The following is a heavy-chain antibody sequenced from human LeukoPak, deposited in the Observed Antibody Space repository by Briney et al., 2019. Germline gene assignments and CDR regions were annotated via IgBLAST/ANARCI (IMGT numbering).Heavy chain of an antibody. V-gene: IGHV3-9*01. J-gene: IGHJ5*02. CDR3: ARDLIADGYNT. Sequence: PGGSLRLSCAASGFTFDDYAMHWVRQAPGKGLEWVSGISWNSGSIGYADSVKGRFTISRDNAKNSLYLQMNSLRAEDTAVYYCARDLIADGYNTWGQGTLVTVSS. CDR1: GFTFDDYA. CDR2: ISWNSGSI. D-gene: IGHD5-24*01.